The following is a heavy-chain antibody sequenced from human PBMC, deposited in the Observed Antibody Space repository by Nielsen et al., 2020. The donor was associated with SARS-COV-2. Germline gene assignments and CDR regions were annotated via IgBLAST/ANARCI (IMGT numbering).Heavy chain of an antibody. CDR2: INSDGSST. D-gene: IGHD1-1*01. Sequence: GESLKISCAASGFTFSSYWMHWVRQAPGKGLVWVSRINSDGSSTSYADSVKGRFTISRDNAKNTLYLQMNSLRAEDTAVYYCARDPTTGTHWYFDLWGRGTLVTVSS. CDR1: GFTFSSYW. J-gene: IGHJ2*01. CDR3: ARDPTTGTHWYFDL. V-gene: IGHV3-74*01.